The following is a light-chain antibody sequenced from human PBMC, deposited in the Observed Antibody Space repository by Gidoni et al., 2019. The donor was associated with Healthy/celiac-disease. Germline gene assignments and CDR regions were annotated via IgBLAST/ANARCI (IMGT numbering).Light chain of an antibody. CDR3: QQRSNWHLT. Sequence: EIVLTQSPATLSLSPGERATLSCRASQSVSSYLAWYQQKPGQAPRLLIYDASNRATGIPARFSGSGSGTDFTLTISSLEPEDFAVDYCQQRSNWHLTFGGGTKVESK. CDR2: DAS. CDR1: QSVSSY. V-gene: IGKV3-11*01. J-gene: IGKJ4*01.